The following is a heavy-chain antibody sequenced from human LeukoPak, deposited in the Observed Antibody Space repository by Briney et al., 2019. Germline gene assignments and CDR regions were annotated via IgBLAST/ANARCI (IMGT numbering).Heavy chain of an antibody. D-gene: IGHD3-10*01. CDR3: ARAWFGELLSIDY. Sequence: TLSLTCAVYGGSFSGYSWSWIRQPPGKGLEWIGYIYHSGSTYYNPSLKSRVTISVDRSKNQFSLKLSSVTAADTAVYYCARAWFGELLSIDYWGQGTLVTVSS. CDR2: IYHSGST. J-gene: IGHJ4*02. CDR1: GGSFSGYS. V-gene: IGHV4-30-2*01.